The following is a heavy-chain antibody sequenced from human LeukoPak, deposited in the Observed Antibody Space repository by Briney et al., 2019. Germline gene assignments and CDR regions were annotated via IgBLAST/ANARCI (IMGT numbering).Heavy chain of an antibody. V-gene: IGHV3-23*01. CDR1: GFTFSSYA. J-gene: IGHJ4*02. CDR2: ISDSGGSA. Sequence: PGGSLRLSCAASGFTFSSYAMSWVRQAPGKGLEWVSSISDSGGSAYYAESVKGRFTISRDNSQHTLYLQMNSLRAEDTAVYHCAKAHHNFWSGYYNDYWGQGTLVTVSS. D-gene: IGHD3-3*01. CDR3: AKAHHNFWSGYYNDY.